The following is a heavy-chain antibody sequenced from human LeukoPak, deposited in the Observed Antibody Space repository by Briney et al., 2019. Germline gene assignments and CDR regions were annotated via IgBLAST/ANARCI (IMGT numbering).Heavy chain of an antibody. J-gene: IGHJ4*02. CDR1: GFTFSDYY. Sequence: GGSLRLSCAASGFTFSDYYMSWIRQAPGKGLEWVSYISSSGSTIYYADSAKGRFTISRDNAKNSLYLQMNSLRAEDTAVYYCARDLDLDYDSSGYYYWGQGTLVTVSS. CDR2: ISSSGSTI. V-gene: IGHV3-11*04. D-gene: IGHD3-22*01. CDR3: ARDLDLDYDSSGYYY.